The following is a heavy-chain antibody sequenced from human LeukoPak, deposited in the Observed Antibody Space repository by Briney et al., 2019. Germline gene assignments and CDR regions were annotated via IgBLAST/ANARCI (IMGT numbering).Heavy chain of an antibody. J-gene: IGHJ6*03. CDR2: IIPIFGTA. CDR1: GGTFSSYA. V-gene: IGHV1-69*05. Sequence: SVKVSCKASGGTFSSYAISWVRQAPGQGLEWMGGIIPIFGTANYAQKFQGRVTITTDESTSTAYMELSSLRSEDTAVYYCARLGGGGFDFYYYYMDVWGKGTTVTVSS. D-gene: IGHD5-12*01. CDR3: ARLGGGGFDFYYYYMDV.